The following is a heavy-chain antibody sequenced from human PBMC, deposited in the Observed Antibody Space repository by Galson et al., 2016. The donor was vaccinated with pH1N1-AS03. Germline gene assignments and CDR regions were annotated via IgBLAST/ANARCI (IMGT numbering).Heavy chain of an antibody. Sequence: SLRLSCAASGFTFKSYWMSWVRQAPGKGLEWVANINQDENEKYCLDSVKGRFTISRDNAKNSLYLEMNSLRAEDTALYYCARESTGTEHIVVVTGRYGYYYMDVWGKGTTVTVSS. CDR3: ARESTGTEHIVVVTGRYGYYYMDV. CDR2: INQDENEK. J-gene: IGHJ6*03. CDR1: GFTFKSYW. D-gene: IGHD2-21*02. V-gene: IGHV3-7*03.